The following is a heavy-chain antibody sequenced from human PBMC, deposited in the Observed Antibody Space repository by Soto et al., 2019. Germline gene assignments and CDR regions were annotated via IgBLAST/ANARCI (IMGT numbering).Heavy chain of an antibody. CDR2: IYTGGST. CDR1: GCSVSSNY. CDR3: ARATIYSRPPLGY. J-gene: IGHJ4*02. D-gene: IGHD6-13*01. Sequence: CGCRRRPCVASGCSVSSNYMSWLPPAPRKRLEWLPVIYTGGSTYYADSVKGRFTISRDNSKNRLYLQMNSLRAEDTAVYYCARATIYSRPPLGYWHQGSLFAVSS. V-gene: IGHV3-53*01.